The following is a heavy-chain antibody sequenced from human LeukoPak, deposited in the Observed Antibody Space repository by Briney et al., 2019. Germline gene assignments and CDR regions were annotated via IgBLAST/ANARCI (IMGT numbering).Heavy chain of an antibody. CDR1: GFTFSSYW. CDR3: AAGELPWYFDY. V-gene: IGHV3-74*01. Sequence: GGSLRLSCAASGFTFSSYWMHWVRQAPGKGLVWVSRINSDGSSTSYADSVKGRFTLSRDNAKNTLYLQMNSLRAEDTAVYYCAAGELPWYFDYWGQGTLVTVSS. J-gene: IGHJ4*02. CDR2: INSDGSST. D-gene: IGHD1-7*01.